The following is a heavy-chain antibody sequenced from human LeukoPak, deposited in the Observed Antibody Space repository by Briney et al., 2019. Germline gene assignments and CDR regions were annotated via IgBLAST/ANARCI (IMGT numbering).Heavy chain of an antibody. CDR3: ARHLTYYGSGSLFDY. V-gene: IGHV4-59*08. Sequence: SETLSLTCTVSGGSISSYYWSWIRQPPGKGLEWIGYIYYSGSTNYNPSLKSRVTISVDTSKNQFSLKLSSVTAADTAVYYCARHLTYYGSGSLFDYWGQGTLVTVSS. CDR2: IYYSGST. J-gene: IGHJ4*02. CDR1: GGSISSYY. D-gene: IGHD3-10*01.